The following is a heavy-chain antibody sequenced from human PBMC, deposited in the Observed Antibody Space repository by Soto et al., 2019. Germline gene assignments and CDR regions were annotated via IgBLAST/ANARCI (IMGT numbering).Heavy chain of an antibody. CDR2: INHSGST. CDR1: GGSFSGYY. Sequence: QVQLQQWGAGLLKPSETLSLTCAVYGGSFSGYYWSWIRQPPGKGLEWIGEINHSGSTNYNPSLKSRVTISVDTSTNQFSLKLSSVTAADTAVYYCARVGRNYGDYVRNYYYYMDVWGKGTTVTVSS. D-gene: IGHD4-17*01. V-gene: IGHV4-34*01. J-gene: IGHJ6*03. CDR3: ARVGRNYGDYVRNYYYYMDV.